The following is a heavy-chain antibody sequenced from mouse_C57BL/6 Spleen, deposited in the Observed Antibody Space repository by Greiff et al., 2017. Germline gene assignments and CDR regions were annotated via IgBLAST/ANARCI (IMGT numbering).Heavy chain of an antibody. V-gene: IGHV14-1*01. Sequence: EVQLQQSGAELVRPGASVKLSCTASGFNFKDYYMHWVKQRPEQGLEWIGRIDPEDGDTEYAPKFQGKATMTADTSSNTAYLQLSSLTSEDTVVYYCTTSSSGYGSMDYWGQGTSVTVSS. D-gene: IGHD3-2*02. CDR1: GFNFKDYY. CDR3: TTSSSGYGSMDY. J-gene: IGHJ4*01. CDR2: IDPEDGDT.